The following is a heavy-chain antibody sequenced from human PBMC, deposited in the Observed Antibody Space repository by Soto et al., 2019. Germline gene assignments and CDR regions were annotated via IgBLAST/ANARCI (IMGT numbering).Heavy chain of an antibody. CDR1: GCTLSSYD. Sequence: ASLRLSCAPSGCTLSSYDMHWVRQATGKGLEWVSAIGTAGDTYYPGSVKGRFTISRENAKNFLYLQMNSLRAEDAAVYYCARGLWSSSYYYYGMDVWGQGTTVTVS. D-gene: IGHD3-10*01. J-gene: IGHJ6*02. V-gene: IGHV3-13*01. CDR3: ARGLWSSSYYYYGMDV. CDR2: IGTAGDT.